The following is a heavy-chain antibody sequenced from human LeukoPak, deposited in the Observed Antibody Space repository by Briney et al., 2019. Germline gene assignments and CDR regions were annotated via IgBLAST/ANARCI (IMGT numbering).Heavy chain of an antibody. CDR2: IWSDGSSK. CDR3: ARDGNYNDNPGWDFDH. CDR1: RFTFSRYA. V-gene: IGHV3-33*07. Sequence: PGGSLRLSCAATRFTFSRYAMSWVRQAPGKGLEWVAVIWSDGSSKYYADSVKGRFTISRDNSKNTLYLQMSSLRAEDRAVYYCARDGNYNDNPGWDFDHWGQGTLVTVSS. D-gene: IGHD1-7*01. J-gene: IGHJ4*02.